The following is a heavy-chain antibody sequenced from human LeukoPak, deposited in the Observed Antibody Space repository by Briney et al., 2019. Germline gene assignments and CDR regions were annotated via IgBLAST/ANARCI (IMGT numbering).Heavy chain of an antibody. CDR2: INPNSGGT. Sequence: ASVKVSCKASGYTFTGYCMHWVRQAPGQGLEWMGWINPNSGGTNYAQKFQGRVTMTRDTSISTAYMELSRLRSDDTAVYYCARDMRDGFNWFDPWGQGTLVTVSS. CDR3: ARDMRDGFNWFDP. CDR1: GYTFTGYC. J-gene: IGHJ5*02. D-gene: IGHD5-24*01. V-gene: IGHV1-2*02.